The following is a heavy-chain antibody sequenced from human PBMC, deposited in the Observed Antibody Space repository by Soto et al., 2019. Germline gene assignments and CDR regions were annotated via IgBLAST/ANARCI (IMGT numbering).Heavy chain of an antibody. J-gene: IGHJ6*02. D-gene: IGHD3-10*01. CDR3: ARGHFTMVRGVTVYGMDV. CDR1: GFTFSSYG. Sequence: QVPLVESGGGVVQPGRSLRLSCAASGFTFSSYGMHWVRQAPGKGLEWVAVIWYDGSNKYYADSVKGRFTISRDNSKNTLYLQMNSLRAEDTAVYYCARGHFTMVRGVTVYGMDVWGQGTTVTVSS. V-gene: IGHV3-33*01. CDR2: IWYDGSNK.